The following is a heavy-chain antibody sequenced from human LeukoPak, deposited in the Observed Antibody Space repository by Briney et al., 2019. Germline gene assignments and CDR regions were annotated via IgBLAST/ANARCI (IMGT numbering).Heavy chain of an antibody. CDR2: ISSNGDST. V-gene: IGHV3-64*01. CDR3: ARDMGYCSGGSCYPTYFDY. J-gene: IGHJ4*02. Sequence: PGGPLRLSCAASGFTFRSYAVHWVRQAPGKGLEYVSAISSNGDSTYYANSVKGRFSISRDNSKNTLYLQMGSLRAEDMAVYYCARDMGYCSGGSCYPTYFDYWGQGTLVTVSS. CDR1: GFTFRSYA. D-gene: IGHD2-15*01.